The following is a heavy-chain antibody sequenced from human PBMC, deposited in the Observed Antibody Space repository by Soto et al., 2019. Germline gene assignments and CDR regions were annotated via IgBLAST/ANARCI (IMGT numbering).Heavy chain of an antibody. Sequence: GGSLRLSCAASGFTFSGSAMHWVRQASGKGLEWVGRIRSKANSYATAYAASVKGRFTISRDDSKNTAYLQMNSLKTEDTAVYYCTRQGYSSSSAGRCNWFDPWGQGTLVTVSS. CDR3: TRQGYSSSSAGRCNWFDP. J-gene: IGHJ5*02. V-gene: IGHV3-73*01. D-gene: IGHD6-6*01. CDR1: GFTFSGSA. CDR2: IRSKANSYAT.